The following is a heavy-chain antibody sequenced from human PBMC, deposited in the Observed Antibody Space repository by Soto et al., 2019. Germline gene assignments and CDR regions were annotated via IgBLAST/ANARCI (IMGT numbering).Heavy chain of an antibody. CDR3: AKSSGYYDSRALFDY. CDR1: GFSFNSFA. J-gene: IGHJ4*02. Sequence: PGGSLRLSCAASGFSFNSFAMSWVRQAPGKGLEWVSAISGDGYSTYYADSVKGRFTVSRDNSNNTHYLQMDSLRAEDTAVYYCAKSSGYYDSRALFDYWGQGSLVTGSS. D-gene: IGHD3-22*01. CDR2: ISGDGYST. V-gene: IGHV3-23*01.